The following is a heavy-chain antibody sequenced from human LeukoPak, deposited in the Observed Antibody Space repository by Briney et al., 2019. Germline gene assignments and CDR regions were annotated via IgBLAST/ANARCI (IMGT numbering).Heavy chain of an antibody. CDR1: GYTFTSYA. CDR3: ARDSGSGNNDY. CDR2: ISAGNGNT. V-gene: IGHV1-3*01. Sequence: ASVKVSCEASGYTFTSYAIHWVRQAPGQRPEWMGWISAGNGNTKYSQNFQGGVTFISNTSATTAFMELSSLRSEDAAVYYCARDSGSGNNDYWGQGTLVTVSS. J-gene: IGHJ4*02. D-gene: IGHD1-26*01.